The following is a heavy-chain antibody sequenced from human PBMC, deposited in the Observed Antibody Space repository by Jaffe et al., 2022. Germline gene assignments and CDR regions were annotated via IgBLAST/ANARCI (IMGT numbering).Heavy chain of an antibody. CDR2: INHSGST. J-gene: IGHJ4*02. V-gene: IGHV4-34*01. CDR1: GGSFSGYY. Sequence: QVQLQQWGAGLLKPSETLSLTCAVYGGSFSGYYWSWIRQPPGKGLEWIGEINHSGSTNYNPSLKSRVTISVDTSKNQFSLKLSSVTAADTAVYYCARFRTGGGYFDYWGQGTLVTVSS. CDR3: ARFRTGGGYFDY. D-gene: IGHD3-10*01.